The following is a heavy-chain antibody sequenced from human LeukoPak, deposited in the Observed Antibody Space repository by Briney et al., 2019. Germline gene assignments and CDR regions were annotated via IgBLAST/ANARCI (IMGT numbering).Heavy chain of an antibody. J-gene: IGHJ6*03. CDR3: ARGRGIAAAGRVSDYYYYYMGV. CDR2: IYYSGST. CDR1: GGSISSYY. Sequence: SETLSLTCTVSGGSISSYYWSWIRQPPGKGLEWIGYIYYSGSTNYNPSLKSRVTISVDTSKNQFSLKLSSVTAADTAVYYCARGRGIAAAGRVSDYYYYYMGVWGKGTTVTVSS. D-gene: IGHD6-13*01. V-gene: IGHV4-59*01.